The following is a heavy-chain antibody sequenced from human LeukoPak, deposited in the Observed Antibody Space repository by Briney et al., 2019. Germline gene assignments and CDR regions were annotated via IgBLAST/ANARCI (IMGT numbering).Heavy chain of an antibody. V-gene: IGHV3-15*05. CDR3: TTDLGATMIRGVIVS. D-gene: IGHD3-10*01. Sequence: GESLRLSCAASGFTSTNAWMTWVRQAPGKGLEWVGRIKSKGDGETTDYASFVKGRFSMSRDDSRATMYLQMYSLEAEDTAVYYCTTDLGATMIRGVIVSWGQGALVTVSS. J-gene: IGHJ4*02. CDR2: IKSKGDGETT. CDR1: GFTSTNAW.